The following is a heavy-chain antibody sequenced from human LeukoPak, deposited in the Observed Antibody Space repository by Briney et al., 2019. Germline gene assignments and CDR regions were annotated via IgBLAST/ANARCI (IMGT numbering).Heavy chain of an antibody. Sequence: GGSLRLSCVASAFTFSSYEMNWVRQAPGKGLEWVSYISTSGSTVYYADSVKGRFTISRDNSKNTLYLQMNSLRAEDTAVYYCAKCQGRVCSSTPHGMDVWGRGTTVTVSS. CDR3: AKCQGRVCSSTPHGMDV. V-gene: IGHV3-48*03. J-gene: IGHJ6*02. D-gene: IGHD2-2*01. CDR2: ISTSGSTV. CDR1: AFTFSSYE.